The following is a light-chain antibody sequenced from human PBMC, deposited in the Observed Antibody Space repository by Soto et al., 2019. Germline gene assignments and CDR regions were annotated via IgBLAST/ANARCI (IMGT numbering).Light chain of an antibody. CDR3: AALDDSLNGVV. CDR1: SCNIGGHT. J-gene: IGLJ3*02. CDR2: SSN. Sequence: QCVLSQPASGTGIDVERGSISNSGSSCNIGGHTLNWYQHLPGTAPKLLIYSSNQRPSGVPDRFSASKSGTSASLAISGLQSEDEADYYCAALDDSLNGVVFRGGTKVTVL. V-gene: IGLV1-44*01.